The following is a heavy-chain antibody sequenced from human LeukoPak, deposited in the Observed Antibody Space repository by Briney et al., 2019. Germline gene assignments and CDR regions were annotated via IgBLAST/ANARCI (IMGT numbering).Heavy chain of an antibody. D-gene: IGHD5-18*01. J-gene: IGHJ6*03. Sequence: SETLSLTCTVSGGSISSYYWSWIRQPAGKGLEWIGRIYTSGSTNYNPSLKSRVTISVDTSKNQFSLKLSSVTAADTAVYYCARGGYTSYYYYMDVWGEGTTVTVSS. CDR3: ARGGYTSYYYYMDV. CDR2: IYTSGST. V-gene: IGHV4-4*07. CDR1: GGSISSYY.